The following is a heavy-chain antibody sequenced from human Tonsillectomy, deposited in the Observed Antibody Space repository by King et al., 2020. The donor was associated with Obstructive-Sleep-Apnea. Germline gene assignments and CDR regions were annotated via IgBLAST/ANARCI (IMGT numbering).Heavy chain of an antibody. D-gene: IGHD1-14*01. V-gene: IGHV3-15*01. CDR3: SALTPEYFDY. CDR1: GFTFSKAW. J-gene: IGHJ4*02. Sequence: VQLVESGGGLVTPGGSLTLSCAASGFTFSKAWMSWVRQDPGKGLECVGRIKSKTDGEITEYAAPVKGRFVILRDDSRNTVYLQMNSLNTEDTAVYYCSALTPEYFDYWGQGTPVTVSS. CDR2: IKSKTDGEIT.